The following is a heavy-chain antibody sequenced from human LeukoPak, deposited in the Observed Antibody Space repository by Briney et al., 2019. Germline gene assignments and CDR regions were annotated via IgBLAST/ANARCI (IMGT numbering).Heavy chain of an antibody. Sequence: GRSLRLSCAASGFTFSSYGMHWVRQAPGKGLEWVAVIWYDGSNKYYADSVKGRFTISRDNSKDTLYLQMNSLRPEDTAVYYCAKVEYTSSWYGVGSLDYWGQGTLVTVSS. CDR2: IWYDGSNK. J-gene: IGHJ4*02. V-gene: IGHV3-33*06. CDR3: AKVEYTSSWYGVGSLDY. D-gene: IGHD6-13*01. CDR1: GFTFSSYG.